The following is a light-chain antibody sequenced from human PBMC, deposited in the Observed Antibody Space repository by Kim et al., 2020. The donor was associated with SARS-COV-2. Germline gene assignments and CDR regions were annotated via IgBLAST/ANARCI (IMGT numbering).Light chain of an antibody. V-gene: IGLV3-21*04. CDR1: SIGGYG. CDR3: QVWHSDSQHVV. Sequence: APGKTASIYCGGNSIGGYGVHWFQKKPGQAPVLVIFYDSDRPSGIPDRFSGFNAGNTATLTIRSVEAGDEADYYCQVWHSDSQHVVFGGGTKLIVL. CDR2: YDS. J-gene: IGLJ2*01.